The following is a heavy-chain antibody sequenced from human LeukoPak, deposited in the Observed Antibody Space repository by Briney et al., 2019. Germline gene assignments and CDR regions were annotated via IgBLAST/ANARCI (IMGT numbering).Heavy chain of an antibody. V-gene: IGHV4-4*07. J-gene: IGHJ4*02. CDR3: ASTIEYSNSLRDY. D-gene: IGHD6-6*01. CDR2: IYTSGST. Sequence: PSKTLSLTCTVSGGSISSYYWSWIRQPAGKGLEWIGRIYTSGSTNYNPSLKSRVTMSLDTSKNQFSLKLSSVTAADTAVYYCASTIEYSNSLRDYWGQGTLVTVSS. CDR1: GGSISSYY.